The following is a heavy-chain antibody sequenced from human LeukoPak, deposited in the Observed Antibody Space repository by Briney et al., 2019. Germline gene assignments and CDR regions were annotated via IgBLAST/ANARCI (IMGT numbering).Heavy chain of an antibody. CDR3: VKGRGVITTVTTHYFDY. CDR1: GFTFSYYG. D-gene: IGHD4-11*01. J-gene: IGHJ4*02. V-gene: IGHV3-64D*09. CDR2: ISNNGGST. Sequence: GGSLRLSCSASGFTFSYYGMHWVRQAPGKGLEHVSAISNNGGSTYYADSVKDRFTISRDNSTNTLFLQMSSLRADDTAVYYCVKGRGVITTVTTHYFDYWGQGTLVTVSS.